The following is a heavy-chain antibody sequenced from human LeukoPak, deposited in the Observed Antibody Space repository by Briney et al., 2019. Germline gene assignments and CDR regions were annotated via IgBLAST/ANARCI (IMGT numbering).Heavy chain of an antibody. D-gene: IGHD6-6*01. Sequence: PGGSLRLSCAASGFTFSIYTIYWVRQAPGKGLECVSYISSSGTAMDYADSVKGRFTISRDNAKNSLYLQMNNLRAEDTAVYYCARLTYSTSPTPFDYWGQGTLVNLSS. CDR1: GFTFSIYT. J-gene: IGHJ4*02. CDR3: ARLTYSTSPTPFDY. V-gene: IGHV3-48*01. CDR2: ISSSGTAM.